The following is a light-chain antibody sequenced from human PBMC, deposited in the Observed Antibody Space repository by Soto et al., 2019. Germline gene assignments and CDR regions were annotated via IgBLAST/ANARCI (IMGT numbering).Light chain of an antibody. CDR3: SSYTSSSTLL. J-gene: IGLJ2*01. CDR2: DVS. V-gene: IGLV2-14*01. CDR1: SSDVGGYNY. Sequence: QTVVTQPASVSGSPGQSITISCTGTSSDVGGYNYVSWYQQHPGKAPKLMIYDVSNRPSGVSNRFSGSKSGNTASLTISGLQAEDEADYYCSSYTSSSTLLFGGGTKRTVL.